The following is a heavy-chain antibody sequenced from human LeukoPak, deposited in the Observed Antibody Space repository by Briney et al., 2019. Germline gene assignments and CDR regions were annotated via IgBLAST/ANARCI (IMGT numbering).Heavy chain of an antibody. D-gene: IGHD2-2*01. V-gene: IGHV3-30*02. CDR1: GFTFSSYG. CDR3: AKDQGGYCSSTSCFTNFLFDY. CDR2: IWYDGSNK. Sequence: PGGSLRLSCAASGFTFSSYGMNWVRQAPGKGLEWVAFIWYDGSNKYYADSVKGRFTISRDNSKNTLYLQMNSLRAEDTAVYYCAKDQGGYCSSTSCFTNFLFDYWGQGTLVTVSS. J-gene: IGHJ4*02.